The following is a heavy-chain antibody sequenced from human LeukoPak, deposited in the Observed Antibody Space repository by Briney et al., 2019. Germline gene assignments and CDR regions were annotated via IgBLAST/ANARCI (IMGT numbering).Heavy chain of an antibody. D-gene: IGHD3-10*01. CDR3: ARTNMVRGVIIGRATYYMDV. CDR1: GYSFTSYW. J-gene: IGHJ6*03. Sequence: GESLKISCKGSGYSFTSYWIGWVRQMPGKGLEWWGIIYPGDSDTRYSPSFQGQVTISADKSISTAYLQWSSLKASDTAMYYCARTNMVRGVIIGRATYYMDVWGKGTTVTVSS. V-gene: IGHV5-51*01. CDR2: IYPGDSDT.